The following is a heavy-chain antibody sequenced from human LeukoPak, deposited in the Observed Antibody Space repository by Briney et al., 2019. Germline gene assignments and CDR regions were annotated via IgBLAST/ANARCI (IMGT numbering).Heavy chain of an antibody. CDR3: ARDSSSGIWSGYYNWFDP. CDR1: GGSISSSSYY. D-gene: IGHD3-3*01. Sequence: SETLSLTCTVSGGSISSSSYYWGWIRQPPGKGLEWIGSIYYSGSTYYNPSLKSRVTISVDTSKNQFSLKLSSVTAADTAVYYCARDSSSGIWSGYYNWFDPWGQGTLVTVSS. J-gene: IGHJ5*02. V-gene: IGHV4-39*02. CDR2: IYYSGST.